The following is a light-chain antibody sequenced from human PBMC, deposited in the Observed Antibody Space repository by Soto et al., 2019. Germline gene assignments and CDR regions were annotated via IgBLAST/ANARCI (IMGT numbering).Light chain of an antibody. CDR3: CSYTGGTTAYV. V-gene: IGLV2-23*01. Sequence: QSVLTQPASVSGSPGQSITVSCTGSSNDVGNYNLVSWYQQSPGKAPKLLIYGDSKRPSGVSNRFSGSKSGDTASLTISGLQAEDEADYYCCSYTGGTTAYVFGTGTKVTVL. J-gene: IGLJ1*01. CDR1: SNDVGNYNL. CDR2: GDS.